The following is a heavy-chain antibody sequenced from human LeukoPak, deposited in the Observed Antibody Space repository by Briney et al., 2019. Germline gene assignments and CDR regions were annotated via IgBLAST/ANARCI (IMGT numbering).Heavy chain of an antibody. D-gene: IGHD3-10*01. CDR2: INHSGST. J-gene: IGHJ5*02. CDR1: GGSFSGYY. V-gene: IGHV4-34*01. CDR3: ARHGTYYYGSGSFLTNWFDP. Sequence: PSETLSLTCAVYGGSFSGYYWSWIRQPPGKGLEWIGEINHSGSTNYNPSLKSRVTISVDTFKNQFSLKLSSVTAADTAVYYCARHGTYYYGSGSFLTNWFDPWGQGTLVTVSS.